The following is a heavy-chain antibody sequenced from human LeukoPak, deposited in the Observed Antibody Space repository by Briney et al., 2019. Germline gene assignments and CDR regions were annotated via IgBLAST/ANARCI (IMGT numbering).Heavy chain of an antibody. CDR3: ARDRGADGYNLRNWFDP. Sequence: TSETLSLTCTVSGGSISSGAYYWRWIRQHPGKGLEWIGYISYSGSTYYNPSLKSRVTISVDMSKNQFSLKLSSVTTADTAVYYCARDRGADGYNLRNWFDPWGQGTLVTVSS. D-gene: IGHD5-24*01. V-gene: IGHV4-31*03. CDR1: GGSISSGAYY. J-gene: IGHJ5*02. CDR2: ISYSGST.